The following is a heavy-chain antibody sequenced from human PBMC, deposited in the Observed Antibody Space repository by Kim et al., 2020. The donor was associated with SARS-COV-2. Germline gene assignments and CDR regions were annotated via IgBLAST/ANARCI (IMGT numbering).Heavy chain of an antibody. V-gene: IGHV4-34*01. J-gene: IGHJ3*02. D-gene: IGHD6-19*01. CDR2: INHSGST. CDR3: ARGRQQWLVGCAFDI. CDR1: GGSFSGYY. Sequence: SETLSLTCAVYGGSFSGYYWSWIRQPPGKGLEWIGEINHSGSTNYNPSLKSRVTISVDTSKNQFSLKLSSVTAADTAVYYCARGRQQWLVGCAFDIWGQGTMVTVSS.